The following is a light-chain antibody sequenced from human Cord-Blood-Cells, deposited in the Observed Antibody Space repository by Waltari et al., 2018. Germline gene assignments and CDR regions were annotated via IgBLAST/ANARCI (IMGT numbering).Light chain of an antibody. CDR1: SSDVGSYNL. V-gene: IGLV2-23*01. Sequence: QFALTQPASVSGSPGQSITISCTGTSSDVGSYNLVSWYQQHPGKTPKLMIYEGSKRPSGVSNRFSGSKSGNTASLTISGLQAEDEADYYCCSYAGSSTSYVFGTGTKVTVL. J-gene: IGLJ1*01. CDR3: CSYAGSSTSYV. CDR2: EGS.